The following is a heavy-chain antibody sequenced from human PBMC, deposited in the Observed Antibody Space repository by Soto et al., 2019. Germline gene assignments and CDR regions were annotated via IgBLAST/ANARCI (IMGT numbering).Heavy chain of an antibody. V-gene: IGHV6-1*01. Sequence: SQTLSLTCAISGDSVSGNSAAWNWIRLSPSRGLEWLARTYYRSRWYNDYAVSVRSRITVNADTSKNQFSLQLTSVTLEDTAIYYCVLTTSHHWLYMDFWGRGTTGTLFS. CDR3: VLTTSHHWLYMDF. D-gene: IGHD5-12*01. CDR2: TYYRSRWYN. CDR1: GDSVSGNSAA. J-gene: IGHJ6*03.